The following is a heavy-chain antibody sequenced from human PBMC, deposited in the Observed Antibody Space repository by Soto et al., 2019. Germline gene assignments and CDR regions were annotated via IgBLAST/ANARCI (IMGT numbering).Heavy chain of an antibody. V-gene: IGHV6-1*01. CDR3: ARVPRLYSSGWNNWFDP. Sequence: SQTLSLTCAISGDSVSSNSAAWNWISQSPSRGLEWLGRTYYRSKWYNDYAVSVKSRITINPDTSKNQFSLQLNSVTPEDTAVYYCARVPRLYSSGWNNWFDPWGQGTLVTVSS. D-gene: IGHD6-19*01. CDR1: GDSVSSNSAA. CDR2: TYYRSKWYN. J-gene: IGHJ5*02.